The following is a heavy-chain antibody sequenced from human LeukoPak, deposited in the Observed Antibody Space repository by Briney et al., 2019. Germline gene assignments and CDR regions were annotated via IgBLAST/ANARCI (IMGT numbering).Heavy chain of an antibody. V-gene: IGHV3-23*01. CDR2: ISGNGDYT. Sequence: PGGSLRLSCAASGFIFTNYAMNWVRQAPGKGLEWVSSISGNGDYTYYADSAKGRFAISRDNSKITLYLQMNSLRAEDTAVYYCAKEDRGGLDDFWGQGTLVTVSS. J-gene: IGHJ4*02. CDR1: GFIFTNYA. CDR3: AKEDRGGLDDF. D-gene: IGHD3-16*01.